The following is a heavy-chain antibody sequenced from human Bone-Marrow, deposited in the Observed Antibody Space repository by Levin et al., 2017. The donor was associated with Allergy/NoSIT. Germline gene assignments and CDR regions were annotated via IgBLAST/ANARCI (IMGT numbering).Heavy chain of an antibody. CDR1: GYTFTSYD. D-gene: IGHD6-6*01. J-gene: IGHJ5*02. CDR2: MNPNSGNT. Sequence: GGSLRLSCKASGYTFTSYDINWVRQAPGQGLEWMGWMNPNSGNTGSAQKFQGRVTMTRDSSMSTAYLELRSLTSEDTAVYYCARAPSLIAARPKDWFDPWGQGTLVTVSS. CDR3: ARAPSLIAARPKDWFDP. V-gene: IGHV1-8*01.